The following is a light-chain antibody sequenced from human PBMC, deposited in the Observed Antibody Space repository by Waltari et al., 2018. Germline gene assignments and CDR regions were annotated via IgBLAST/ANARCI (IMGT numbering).Light chain of an antibody. CDR1: QRIGNF. J-gene: IGKJ4*01. CDR3: QQYSNWPPT. Sequence: ESVLTQSAATLPLSPGERASFSCRASQRIGNFLAWYQQKPGQAPRLLVYDSSKRATGVPVRFSGRGSGTDFTLTISNLEPEDFAVYVCQQYSNWPPTFGGGTTVEIK. CDR2: DSS. V-gene: IGKV3-11*01.